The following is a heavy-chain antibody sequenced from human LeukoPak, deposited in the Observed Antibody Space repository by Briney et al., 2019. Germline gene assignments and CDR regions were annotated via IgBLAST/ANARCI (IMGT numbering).Heavy chain of an antibody. J-gene: IGHJ4*02. CDR2: IYPGDSDT. CDR3: ARLGVGYSSGWPDTFDY. V-gene: IGHV5-51*01. Sequence: GESLKISCKGSGYSFTSYWIGWVRQMPGKGLEWMGIIYPGDSDTRYSPSFQGQVTISADKSISTAYLQWSSLKASDTAMYYCARLGVGYSSGWPDTFDYWGQGTLVTVSS. CDR1: GYSFTSYW. D-gene: IGHD6-19*01.